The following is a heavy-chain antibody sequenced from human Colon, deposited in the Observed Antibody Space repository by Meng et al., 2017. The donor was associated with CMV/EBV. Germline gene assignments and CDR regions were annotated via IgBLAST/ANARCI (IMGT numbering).Heavy chain of an antibody. CDR3: TRDIVL. J-gene: IGHJ4*02. CDR1: GFTFSTQY. Sequence: QEQLVQSGAEVKKPGASVKVSCKASGFTFSTQYINWVRPAPVQGLEWLGIIKTSGGSTGYAQKFQGRVTMTRDTSTSTVYMELSSLRSEDTAMYYCTRDIVLWGQGTLVTVSS. D-gene: IGHD2-15*01. V-gene: IGHV1-46*01. CDR2: IKTSGGST.